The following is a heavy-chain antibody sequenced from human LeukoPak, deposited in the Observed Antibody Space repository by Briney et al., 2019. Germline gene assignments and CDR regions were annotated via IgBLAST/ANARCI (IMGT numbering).Heavy chain of an antibody. J-gene: IGHJ5*02. Sequence: GASVKVSCKASGYTFTSYYMHWVRQAPGQGLEWMGIINPSGGSTSYAQKFQGRVTMTRDMSTSTVYMELSSLRSEDTAVYYCARTYGFQWFDPWGQGTLVTVSS. D-gene: IGHD4-17*01. V-gene: IGHV1-46*01. CDR1: GYTFTSYY. CDR3: ARTYGFQWFDP. CDR2: INPSGGST.